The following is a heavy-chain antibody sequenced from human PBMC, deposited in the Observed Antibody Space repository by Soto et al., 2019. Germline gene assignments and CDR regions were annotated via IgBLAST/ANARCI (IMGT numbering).Heavy chain of an antibody. CDR2: ISGDGNDK. D-gene: IGHD1-26*01. Sequence: QVQLVESGGGVVQPGRSLRLSCAASGFIFRNFGMHWVRRAPGKGLEWVATISGDGNDKYYPDSMKGRFTISRDNFNXXXXXXXXXXXXXXXXXXXXXQGASTAHQPLDSWGQGVLVTVSS. V-gene: IGHV3-30*03. CDR1: GFIFRNFG. J-gene: IGHJ4*02. CDR3: XQGASTAHQPLDS.